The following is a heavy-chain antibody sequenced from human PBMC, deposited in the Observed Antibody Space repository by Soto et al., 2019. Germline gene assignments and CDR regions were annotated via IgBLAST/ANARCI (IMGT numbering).Heavy chain of an antibody. CDR1: GYSFSTYG. J-gene: IGHJ6*02. D-gene: IGHD1-26*01. Sequence: GASVKVSCKASGYSFSTYGISWVRQAPGQGLEWMGWISTSNGYTNYAQKFQGRVTMTRNTPISTAYMKLSSLRSEDTAVYYCARPGIVGAKKRRYYYYYGMDVWGQGTTVTVSS. V-gene: IGHV1-18*01. CDR3: ARPGIVGAKKRRYYYYYGMDV. CDR2: ISTSNGYT.